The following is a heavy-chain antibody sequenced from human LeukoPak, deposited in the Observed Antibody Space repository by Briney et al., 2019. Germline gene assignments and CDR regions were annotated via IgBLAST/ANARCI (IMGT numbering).Heavy chain of an antibody. J-gene: IGHJ4*02. CDR2: INHSGST. CDR3: ARVGPLYGGYVLGY. V-gene: IGHV4-34*01. CDR1: GGSFSGCY. D-gene: IGHD5-12*01. Sequence: SETLSLTCAVYGGSFSGCYWSWIRQPPGKGLEWIGEINHSGSTNYNPSLKSRVTISVDTSKNQFSLKLSSVTAADTAVYYCARVGPLYGGYVLGYWGQGTLVTVSS.